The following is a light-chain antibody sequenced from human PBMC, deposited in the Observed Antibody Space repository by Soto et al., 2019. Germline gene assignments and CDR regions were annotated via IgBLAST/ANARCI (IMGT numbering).Light chain of an antibody. J-gene: IGKJ1*01. V-gene: IGKV1-27*01. Sequence: DIQMTQSPSSLSASVGDRVTITCQASQDISNYLAWYQQKPGKFPKLLIYAASTLQSGVPFRFSGSGSGTDFTLTISCLQSEDFATYYCQQYYSYPQTFGQGTKVDIK. CDR3: QQYYSYPQT. CDR2: AAS. CDR1: QDISNY.